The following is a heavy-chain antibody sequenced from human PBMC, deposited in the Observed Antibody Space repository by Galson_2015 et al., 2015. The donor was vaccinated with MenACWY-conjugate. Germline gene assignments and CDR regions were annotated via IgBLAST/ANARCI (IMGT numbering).Heavy chain of an antibody. CDR3: ARRRRGSYYETLCTYDS. D-gene: IGHD1-26*01. CDR1: GFTFSGYS. J-gene: IGHJ3*02. CDR2: ISSGSSSI. V-gene: IGHV3-48*02. Sequence: SLRLSCAASGFTFSGYSMNWVRQAPGKGLEWISSISSGSSSIYDADSVRGRFTISRDNSKNSLFLQMNSLRDEDTAVYYCARRRRGSYYETLCTYDSWGQGTRGTVSS.